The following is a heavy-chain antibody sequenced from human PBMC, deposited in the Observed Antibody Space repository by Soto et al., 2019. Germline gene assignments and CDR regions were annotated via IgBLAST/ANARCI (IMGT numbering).Heavy chain of an antibody. V-gene: IGHV4-31*03. CDR1: CGSISSGGYY. D-gene: IGHD3-22*01. Sequence: SETLSLTCTVSCGSISSGGYYWSWIRQHPGKGLEWIGYIYYSGSTYYNPPLKSRVTISVDTSKNQFSLKLSSVTAADTAVYYCARLDSSGYYYGYFDYWGQGTLVTVSS. CDR2: IYYSGST. J-gene: IGHJ4*02. CDR3: ARLDSSGYYYGYFDY.